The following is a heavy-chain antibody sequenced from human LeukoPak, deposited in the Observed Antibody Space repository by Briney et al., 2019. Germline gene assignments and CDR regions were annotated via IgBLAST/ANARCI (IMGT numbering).Heavy chain of an antibody. J-gene: IGHJ4*02. D-gene: IGHD3-3*01. Sequence: GGSLRLSCAASGFTFSSYAMSWVRQAPGKGLEWVSAISGSGGSTYYADSVKGRFTISRDNSKNTLYLQVNSLRAEDTAVYYCAKDYDFWSGYYPTFSYWGQGTLVTVSS. V-gene: IGHV3-23*01. CDR3: AKDYDFWSGYYPTFSY. CDR1: GFTFSSYA. CDR2: ISGSGGST.